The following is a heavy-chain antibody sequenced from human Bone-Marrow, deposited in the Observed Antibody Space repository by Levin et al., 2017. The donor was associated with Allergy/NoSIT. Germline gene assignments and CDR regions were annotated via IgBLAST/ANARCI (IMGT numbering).Heavy chain of an antibody. Sequence: SETLSLTCTVSVGSISSSDYYWGWIRQPPGKGLEWIGNIYYSGSTHYNPSLQSRVTISVDTSKNQFSLKLNSVTAADTAFYYCARLGWGDALDIWGQGTMVTVSS. D-gene: IGHD3-16*01. CDR3: ARLGWGDALDI. CDR1: VGSISSSDYY. J-gene: IGHJ3*02. V-gene: IGHV4-39*01. CDR2: IYYSGST.